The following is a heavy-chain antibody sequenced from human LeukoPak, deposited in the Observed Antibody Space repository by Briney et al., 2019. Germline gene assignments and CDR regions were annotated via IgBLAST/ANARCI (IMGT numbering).Heavy chain of an antibody. Sequence: GGSLRLSCGASGFTFSSYRMDWVRQVPGKGLVWVSYIDTDGSRTTYADSVKGRFTISRDNAKNTVYLQMDSLRAEDTALYYCVRGRVGGVDYWGQGTLVTVSS. CDR3: VRGRVGGVDY. V-gene: IGHV3-74*01. J-gene: IGHJ4*02. CDR1: GFTFSSYR. D-gene: IGHD4-23*01. CDR2: IDTDGSRT.